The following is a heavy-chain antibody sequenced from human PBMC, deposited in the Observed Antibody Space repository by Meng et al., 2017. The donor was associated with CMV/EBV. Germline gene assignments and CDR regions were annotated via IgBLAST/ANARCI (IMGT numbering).Heavy chain of an antibody. V-gene: IGHV4-59*11. J-gene: IGHJ4*02. Sequence: SETLSLTCSISGGSISRHYVSWIRQPPGKGLEWVGSVSYTGNTYYSPSLKGRITISLDTSKNRFSLTLNSVTTADTAVYFCARGDQYDFYFDSWGQGALVTVSS. CDR2: VSYTGNT. D-gene: IGHD3-3*01. CDR1: GGSISRHY. CDR3: ARGDQYDFYFDS.